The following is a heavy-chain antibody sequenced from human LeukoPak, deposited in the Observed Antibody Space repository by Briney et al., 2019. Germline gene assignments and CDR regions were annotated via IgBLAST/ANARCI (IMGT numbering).Heavy chain of an antibody. Sequence: GASLRLSCAASGFNFRDYWMDWVRQAPGKGLEWVGHIKSDGSEQYYVDSVKGRFSISRDNAENEVYLEMNSLRVEDTALYYCAKNNGWFHLAQWGQGTLVTVSS. V-gene: IGHV3-7*03. CDR2: IKSDGSEQ. CDR3: AKNNGWFHLAQ. J-gene: IGHJ4*02. D-gene: IGHD6-19*01. CDR1: GFNFRDYW.